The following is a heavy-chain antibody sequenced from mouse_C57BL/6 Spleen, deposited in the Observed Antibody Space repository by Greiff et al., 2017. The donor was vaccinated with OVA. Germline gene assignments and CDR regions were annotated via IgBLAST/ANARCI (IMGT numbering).Heavy chain of an antibody. CDR2: IDPSDSET. V-gene: IGHV1-52*01. CDR1: GYTFTSYW. CDR3: ARGGNYDFDY. J-gene: IGHJ2*01. D-gene: IGHD2-1*01. Sequence: QVHVKQPGAELVRPGSSVKLSCKASGYTFTSYWMHWVKQRPIQGLEWIGNIDPSDSETHYNQKFKDKATLTVDKSSSTAYMQRSSLTSEDSAVYYCARGGNYDFDYWGQGTTLTVSS.